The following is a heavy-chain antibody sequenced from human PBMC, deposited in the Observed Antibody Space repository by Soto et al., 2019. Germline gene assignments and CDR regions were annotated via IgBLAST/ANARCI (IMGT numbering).Heavy chain of an antibody. CDR3: AGVGLEPFDH. D-gene: IGHD1-1*01. J-gene: IGHJ4*02. CDR1: GFTFGNYL. V-gene: IGHV3-74*01. Sequence: GGSLRLSCAASGFTFGNYLMHWVRQAPGKGLVWVSRISDYGIINYADSVKDRFIISRDDSRSELYLQLNDLRAEDTATYYCAGVGLEPFDHWGQGALVTVSS. CDR2: ISDYGII.